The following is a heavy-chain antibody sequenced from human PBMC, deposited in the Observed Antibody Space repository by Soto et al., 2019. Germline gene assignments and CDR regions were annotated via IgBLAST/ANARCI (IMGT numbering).Heavy chain of an antibody. J-gene: IGHJ4*02. V-gene: IGHV4-39*01. CDR1: GGSISSSSYY. CDR2: IYYSGST. D-gene: IGHD6-19*01. CDR3: ARARGRSGGIAVAGTRYNFDY. Sequence: SETLSLTCTVSGGSISSSSYYWGWIRQPPGKGLEWIGSIYYSGSTYYNPSLKSRVTISVDTSKNQFSLKLSSVTAADTAVYYCARARGRSGGIAVAGTRYNFDYWGQGTLVTVSS.